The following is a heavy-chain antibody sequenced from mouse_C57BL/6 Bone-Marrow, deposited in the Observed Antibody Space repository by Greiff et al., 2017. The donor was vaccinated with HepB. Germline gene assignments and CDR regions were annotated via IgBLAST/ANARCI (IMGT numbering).Heavy chain of an antibody. J-gene: IGHJ3*01. CDR2: IYPRSGNT. CDR1: GSHLTSYG. Sequence: QLQQSGAPLSRPGASLKLSCKASGSHLTSYGTLWVKQRTGQGLPPPREIYPRSGNTYYNEKFKGKATLTADNSSSRAYMELRSLRGEDSAVYFCARMCVYYPSWFAYWGQGTLVTVSA. D-gene: IGHD1-1*01. V-gene: IGHV1-81*01. CDR3: ARMCVYYPSWFAY.